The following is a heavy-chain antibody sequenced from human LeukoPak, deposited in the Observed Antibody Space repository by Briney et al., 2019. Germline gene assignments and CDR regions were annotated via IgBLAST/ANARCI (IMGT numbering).Heavy chain of an antibody. Sequence: SETLSLTCTVSGGSISSYYWSWIRQPPGKGLEWIASIYHTGSTNYNPSLSGRVTISIDTAKNQFSLKLTSVTAADTAVYYCARRGRNSSGSQGYLWGQGTLVTVSS. CDR3: ARRGRNSSGSQGYL. J-gene: IGHJ4*02. D-gene: IGHD6-25*01. V-gene: IGHV4-59*01. CDR2: IYHTGST. CDR1: GGSISSYY.